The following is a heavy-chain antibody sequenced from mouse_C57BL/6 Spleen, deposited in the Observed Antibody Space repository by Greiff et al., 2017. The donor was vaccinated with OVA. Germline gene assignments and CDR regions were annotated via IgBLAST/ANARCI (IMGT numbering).Heavy chain of an antibody. CDR2: ISYSGST. J-gene: IGHJ2*01. V-gene: IGHV3-1*01. Sequence: EVQGVESGPGMVKPSQSLSLTCTVTGYSITSGYDWHWIRHFPGNKLEWLGYISYSGSTNYNPYLKSRISITHDTSKNHFFLKLNSVTTEDTATYYWARGGEPSYYVPNLPPSYDFDYWGQGTTLTVSS. CDR1: GYSITSGYD. CDR3: ARGGEPSYYVPNLPPSYDFDY. D-gene: IGHD2-1*01.